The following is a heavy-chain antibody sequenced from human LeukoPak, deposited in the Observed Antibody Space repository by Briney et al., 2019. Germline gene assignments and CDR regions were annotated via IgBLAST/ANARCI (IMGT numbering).Heavy chain of an antibody. CDR3: ARGTIFDFDY. J-gene: IGHJ4*02. CDR2: IYYTGGT. CDR1: SGSLSSHY. Sequence: PSETLSLTCTVSSGSLSSHYWHWIRHPPGKGLEWIGYIYYTGGTNYNPSLESRLSISLGPSKNQFSLSLSSVTATDTAVFYCARGTIFDFDYWGQGTLVTVSS. V-gene: IGHV4-59*11. D-gene: IGHD3-3*02.